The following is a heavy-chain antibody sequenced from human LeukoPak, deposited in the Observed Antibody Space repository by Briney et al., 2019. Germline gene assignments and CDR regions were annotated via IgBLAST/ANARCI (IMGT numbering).Heavy chain of an antibody. J-gene: IGHJ6*02. CDR3: AGESGYLYGMDV. V-gene: IGHV4-59*01. D-gene: IGHD1-26*01. CDR2: IYYSGST. Sequence: SETLSLTCTVSGGSISSYYWSWIRQPPGKGLEWIGYIYYSGSTNYNPSLKSRVTISVDRSKNQFSLKLSSVTAADTAVYYCAGESGYLYGMDVWGQGTTVTVSS. CDR1: GGSISSYY.